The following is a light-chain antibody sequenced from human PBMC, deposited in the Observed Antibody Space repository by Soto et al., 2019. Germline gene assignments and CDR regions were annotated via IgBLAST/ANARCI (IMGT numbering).Light chain of an antibody. Sequence: QSVLTQPASVSGSPGQSITISCTGTNSDVGGYNYVSWYQQHPGKAPKLMIYDVTDRPSGVSNRFSGSKSGNTASLTISGLQAEDEADYYCSSWSRSDSWLFGGGTQLTVL. CDR3: SSWSRSDSWL. CDR1: NSDVGGYNY. V-gene: IGLV2-14*01. CDR2: DVT. J-gene: IGLJ3*02.